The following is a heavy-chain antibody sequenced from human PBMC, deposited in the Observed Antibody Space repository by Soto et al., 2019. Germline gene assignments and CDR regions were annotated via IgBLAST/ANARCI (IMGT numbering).Heavy chain of an antibody. CDR3: ARDPDSGDYWGYFFDS. Sequence: QVQLVQSGAEVKKPGASVTVSCKTSGYTFAAYYIHWIRQAPGQGLEWMGGINPTSGGTVYAQNFQDRVTMTRDTSISTSYMELRRLNSDDTAVYYCARDPDSGDYWGYFFDSWGQGTPVTVSS. D-gene: IGHD4-17*01. CDR2: INPTSGGT. V-gene: IGHV1-2*02. J-gene: IGHJ4*02. CDR1: GYTFAAYY.